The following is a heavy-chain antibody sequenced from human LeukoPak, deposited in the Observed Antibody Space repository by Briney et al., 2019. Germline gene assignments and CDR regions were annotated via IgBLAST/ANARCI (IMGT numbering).Heavy chain of an antibody. D-gene: IGHD4-17*01. CDR3: ARDSPLTTVTTFPYWYFDL. J-gene: IGHJ2*01. V-gene: IGHV6-1*01. Sequence: SQTLSLTCAISGDSVSSNSAAWNWIRQSPSRGLEWLGRTYYRSKWYNDYAVSVKTRITINPDTSKNQFSLQLNSVTPEDTAVYYCARDSPLTTVTTFPYWYFDLWGRGTLVTVSS. CDR2: TYYRSKWYN. CDR1: GDSVSSNSAA.